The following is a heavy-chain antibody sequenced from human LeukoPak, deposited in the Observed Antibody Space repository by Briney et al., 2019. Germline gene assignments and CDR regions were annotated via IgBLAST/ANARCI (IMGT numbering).Heavy chain of an antibody. CDR1: SGSINSYY. J-gene: IGHJ4*02. V-gene: IGHV4-4*07. D-gene: IGHD1-26*01. CDR3: GRQGYTASYYFLDY. CDR2: IYTTGTT. Sequence: SETLSLTCTVSSGSINSYYWGWVRQPPGKGLEWIGRIYTTGTTQYNPSLKSRVTMSVDTSTDQFSLNLRSMTAADTAVYYCGRQGYTASYYFLDYWSQGTLVAVS.